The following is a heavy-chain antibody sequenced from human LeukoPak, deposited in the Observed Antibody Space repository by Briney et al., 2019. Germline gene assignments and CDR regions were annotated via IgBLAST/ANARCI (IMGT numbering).Heavy chain of an antibody. J-gene: IGHJ4*02. CDR2: IYYSGST. CDR1: GGSISSSSYY. D-gene: IGHD6-6*01. V-gene: IGHV4-39*01. CDR3: ARQTIAAPIDY. Sequence: SETLSLTCTVSGGSISSSSYYWGWIRQPPGKGLEWIGSIYYSGSTYYNPSLKSRVTISVDTSKNQFSLKLTSVTAADTAVYYCARQTIAAPIDYWGQGTLVTVSS.